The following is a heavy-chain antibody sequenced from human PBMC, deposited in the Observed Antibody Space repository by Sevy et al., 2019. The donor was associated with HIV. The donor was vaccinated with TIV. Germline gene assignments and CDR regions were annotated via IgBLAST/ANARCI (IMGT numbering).Heavy chain of an antibody. CDR3: ARDLYDSSGYYYDYYYMDV. Sequence: GGCLRLSCAASGFTFSSYWMSWVRQAPGKGLEWVANIKQDGSEKYYVDSVKGRLTISRDNAKNSLYLQMNSLRAEDTAVYYCARDLYDSSGYYYDYYYMDVWGKGTTVTVSS. CDR2: IKQDGSEK. CDR1: GFTFSSYW. D-gene: IGHD3-22*01. V-gene: IGHV3-7*01. J-gene: IGHJ6*03.